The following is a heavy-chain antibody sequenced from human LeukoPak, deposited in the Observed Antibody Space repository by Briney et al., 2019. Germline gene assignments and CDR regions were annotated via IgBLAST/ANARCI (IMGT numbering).Heavy chain of an antibody. V-gene: IGHV4-4*07. J-gene: IGHJ3*02. CDR1: GGSICNYY. CDR2: IYTTGST. Sequence: SETLFLTCTVSGGSICNYYWSWIRRPAGKGLEWIGRIYTTGSTNYNPSLKSRVTMSVDTSKNQFSLKLSSVTAADTAVYYCARGLTWFGELFAAFDIWGQGTMVTVSS. D-gene: IGHD3-10*01. CDR3: ARGLTWFGELFAAFDI.